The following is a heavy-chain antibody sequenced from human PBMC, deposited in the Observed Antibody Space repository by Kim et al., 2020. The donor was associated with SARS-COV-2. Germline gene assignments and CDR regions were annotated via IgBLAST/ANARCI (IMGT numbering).Heavy chain of an antibody. D-gene: IGHD3-3*01. CDR1: GFTFSAYS. J-gene: IGHJ4*01. Sequence: GGSLRLSCAASGFTFSAYSMNWVRQAPGKGLEWVSSINTGGTYVYYADSMKGRFTISRDNANNLLHLQMNGLSAEDTAVYYCARDIWSGYYSRPSFDYWG. V-gene: IGHV3-21*06. CDR2: INTGGTYV. CDR3: ARDIWSGYYSRPSFDY.